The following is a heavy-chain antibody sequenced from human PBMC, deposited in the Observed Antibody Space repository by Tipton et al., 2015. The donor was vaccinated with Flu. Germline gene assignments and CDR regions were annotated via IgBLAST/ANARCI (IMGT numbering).Heavy chain of an antibody. CDR2: ISNTGSQK. CDR1: GFTFSYYG. CDR3: AKDRLAVACIKEGSDN. J-gene: IGHJ4*02. D-gene: IGHD6-19*01. V-gene: IGHV3-30*18. Sequence: SLRLSCEASGFTFSYYGMQWVRQAPGKGLEWVALISNTGSQKYYADSVKGRFTISRDNSKNTLYLQMNSLRADDTAVYYCAKDRLAVACIKEGSDNWGQGTLVTVSS.